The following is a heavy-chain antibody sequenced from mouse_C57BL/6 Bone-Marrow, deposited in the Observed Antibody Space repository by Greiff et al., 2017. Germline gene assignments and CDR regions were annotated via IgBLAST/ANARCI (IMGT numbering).Heavy chain of an antibody. J-gene: IGHJ3*01. CDR3: ARGRRGFDY. Sequence: DVKLVESGGGLVKPGGSLKLSCAASGFTFSDYGMHWVRQAPEKGLEWVAYISSGSSSIYYVDTLKGRFTISRDNAKTTLYLQMTSLRSEDTARYYCARGRRGFDYGGQGTLVTVSA. CDR1: GFTFSDYG. CDR2: ISSGSSSI. D-gene: IGHD1-1*02. V-gene: IGHV5-17*01.